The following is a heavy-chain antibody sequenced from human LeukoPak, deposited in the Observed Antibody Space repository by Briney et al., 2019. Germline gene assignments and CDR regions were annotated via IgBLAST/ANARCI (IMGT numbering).Heavy chain of an antibody. CDR2: ISGSSSYT. CDR1: GFTFSDYY. D-gene: IGHD2-2*01. V-gene: IGHV3-11*03. J-gene: IGHJ4*02. CDR3: ARRYCNSTSCYCIDY. Sequence: GGSLRLSCAASGFTFSDYYMSWIRQAPGKGLEWVSYISGSSSYTNYADSVKGRFTISRDNAKKSLYLQMNSLGAEDTAVYYCARRYCNSTSCYCIDYWGQGTLVTVSS.